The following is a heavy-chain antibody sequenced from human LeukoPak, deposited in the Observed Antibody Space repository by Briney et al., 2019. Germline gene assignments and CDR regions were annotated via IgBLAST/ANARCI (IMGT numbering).Heavy chain of an antibody. CDR2: IDTRDKSSAT. J-gene: IGHJ4*02. CDR1: GFTFSNYW. V-gene: IGHV3-73*01. CDR3: TRDGGSWSHLDY. D-gene: IGHD2-15*01. Sequence: GGSLRLSCAASGFTFSNYWMSWVRQASGKGLEWVGRIDTRDKSSATAYAASVRGRFTISRDDSKSTAYLQMSSLKTEDTAVYFCTRDGGSWSHLDYWGQGALVTVSS.